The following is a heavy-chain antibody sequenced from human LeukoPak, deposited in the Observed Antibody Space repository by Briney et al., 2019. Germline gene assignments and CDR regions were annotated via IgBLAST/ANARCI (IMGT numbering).Heavy chain of an antibody. CDR2: MNPNSGDT. V-gene: IGHV1-8*03. CDR1: GYTFTSCD. Sequence: ASVKVSCKASGYTFTSCDINWVRQATGQGLEWMGWMNPNSGDTGYAQNFQGRVTITRDTSITTAYMELSSLRSEDTAVYYCARGRGWNDVVDYWGQGTLVTVSS. J-gene: IGHJ4*02. CDR3: ARGRGWNDVVDY. D-gene: IGHD1-1*01.